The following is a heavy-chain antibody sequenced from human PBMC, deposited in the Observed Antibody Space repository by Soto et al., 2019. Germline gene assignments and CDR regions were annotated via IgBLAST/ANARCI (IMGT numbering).Heavy chain of an antibody. CDR1: GFTFSDYY. CDR2: ISFSGSTI. Sequence: GGSLRLSCAASGFTFSDYYFTWIRQAPGKGLEWVSYISFSGSTIYYADSVKGRFTISRDNSKNTLYLQMNSLRAEDTAVYYCAKESSSSWYFRVFDYWGQGTLVTVSS. CDR3: AKESSSSWYFRVFDY. V-gene: IGHV3-11*01. J-gene: IGHJ4*02. D-gene: IGHD6-13*01.